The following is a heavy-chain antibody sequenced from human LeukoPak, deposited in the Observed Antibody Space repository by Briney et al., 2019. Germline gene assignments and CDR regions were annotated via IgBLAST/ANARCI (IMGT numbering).Heavy chain of an antibody. Sequence: PSETLSLTCAVSSGSISSGGYSWSWIRQPPGKGLEWIGYIYHSGSTYYNPSLKSRVTISVDRSKNQFSLKLSSVTAADTAVYYCARACGGDCYAFDIWGQGTMVTVSS. J-gene: IGHJ3*02. CDR3: ARACGGDCYAFDI. V-gene: IGHV4-30-2*01. CDR1: SGSISSGGYS. CDR2: IYHSGST. D-gene: IGHD2-21*02.